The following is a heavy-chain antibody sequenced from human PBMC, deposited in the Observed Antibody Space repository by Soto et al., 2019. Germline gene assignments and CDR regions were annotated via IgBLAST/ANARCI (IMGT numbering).Heavy chain of an antibody. CDR2: MNPNSGNT. CDR3: ARARYYDFWSGYYLGYYYMDV. Sequence: ASVKVSCKASGYIFTSYDINWVRQATGQGLEWMGWMNPNSGNTGYAQKFQGRVTMTRNTSISTAYMELSSLRSEDTAVYYCARARYYDFWSGYYLGYYYMDVWGKGTTVTVSS. J-gene: IGHJ6*03. D-gene: IGHD3-3*01. CDR1: GYIFTSYD. V-gene: IGHV1-8*01.